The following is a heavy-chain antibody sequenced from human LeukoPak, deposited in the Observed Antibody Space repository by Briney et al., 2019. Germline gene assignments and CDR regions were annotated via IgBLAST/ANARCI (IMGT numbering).Heavy chain of an antibody. D-gene: IGHD3-22*01. CDR2: IYYSGST. CDR1: GGSISSYY. J-gene: IGHJ4*02. Sequence: PSETLSLTCTVSGGSISSYYWSWIRQPPGKGLEWIGSIYYSGSTYYNPSLKSRVTISVDTSKNQFSLKLSSVTAADTAVYYCARHYYDSSGYENWGQGTLVTVSS. V-gene: IGHV4-59*05. CDR3: ARHYYDSSGYEN.